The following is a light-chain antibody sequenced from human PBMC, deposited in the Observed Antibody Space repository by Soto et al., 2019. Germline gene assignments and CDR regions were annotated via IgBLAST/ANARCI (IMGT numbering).Light chain of an antibody. Sequence: QSALTQPPSASGSPGQSVTISCTGTSSDVGGYNYVSWYQRHPGKAPKLMIYEVSKRPSGVPDRFSGSKSGNTASLTVSGLQAEDEADYYCSSYAGSRYVFGTGTKVTVL. J-gene: IGLJ1*01. CDR2: EVS. CDR1: SSDVGGYNY. CDR3: SSYAGSRYV. V-gene: IGLV2-8*01.